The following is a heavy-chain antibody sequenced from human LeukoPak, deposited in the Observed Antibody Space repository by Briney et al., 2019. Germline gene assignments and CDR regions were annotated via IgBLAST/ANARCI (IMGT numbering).Heavy chain of an antibody. V-gene: IGHV4-34*01. CDR1: GGSFSGYY. Sequence: SETLSLTCAVYGGSFSGYYWSWIRQPPGKGLEWIGEINHSGSTNYNPSLKGRVTISVDTSKNQFSLKLSSVPAADTAVYYCARGTMTTVTYYFDYWGQGTLVTVSS. D-gene: IGHD4-17*01. CDR2: INHSGST. J-gene: IGHJ4*02. CDR3: ARGTMTTVTYYFDY.